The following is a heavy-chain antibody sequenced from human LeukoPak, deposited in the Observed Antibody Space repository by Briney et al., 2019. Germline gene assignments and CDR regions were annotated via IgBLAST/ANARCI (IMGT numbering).Heavy chain of an antibody. V-gene: IGHV1-2*02. CDR1: GYTFTGYY. D-gene: IGHD3-22*01. Sequence: ASVKVSCKASGYTFTGYYMHWVRQAPGQGLEWMGWINPNSGGTNYAQKFQGRVTMTRDTSISTAYMELSRLRSDDTAVYYCARGPRTTYYYDSSGYNYYYMDVWGKGTTVTVAS. CDR2: INPNSGGT. J-gene: IGHJ6*03. CDR3: ARGPRTTYYYDSSGYNYYYMDV.